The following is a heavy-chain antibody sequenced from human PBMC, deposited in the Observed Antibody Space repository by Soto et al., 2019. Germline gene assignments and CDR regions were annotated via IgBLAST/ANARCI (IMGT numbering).Heavy chain of an antibody. CDR3: AKESMPEHYGDTLFDY. CDR2: FSAGGRA. D-gene: IGHD4-17*01. J-gene: IGHJ4*02. CDR1: GFSFSNYA. V-gene: IGHV3-23*01. Sequence: EVQLLESGGGLVQPGGSLRLSCEASGFSFSNYALSWVRKSPGTGMEWVSTFSAGGRAYYADSVKGRFTIAKDTSKNTLHLQASSLRAEDTDVYYCAKESMPEHYGDTLFDYWGQGTRVTVSS.